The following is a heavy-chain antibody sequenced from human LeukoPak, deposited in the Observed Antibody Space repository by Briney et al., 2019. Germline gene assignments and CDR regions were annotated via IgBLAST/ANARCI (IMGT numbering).Heavy chain of an antibody. CDR1: GGSISSYY. J-gene: IGHJ4*02. CDR2: IYYSGST. CDR3: ASLGSNNLQWLGEDFDY. D-gene: IGHD6-19*01. V-gene: IGHV4-59*01. Sequence: PSETLSLTCTVSGGSISSYYWSWIRQPPGKGLEWIGYIYYSGSTNYNPSLKSRVTISVDTSKNQFSLKLSSVTAADTAVYYCASLGSNNLQWLGEDFDYWGQGTLVTVSS.